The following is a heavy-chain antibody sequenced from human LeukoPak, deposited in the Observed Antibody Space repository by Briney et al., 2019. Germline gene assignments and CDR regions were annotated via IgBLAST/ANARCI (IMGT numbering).Heavy chain of an antibody. V-gene: IGHV3-23*01. CDR1: GFTFSNYV. Sequence: PGGSLRLSCAASGFTFSNYVMNWVRQAPGKGLEWVSAIGVNTDRTYYADAVRGRFTISRDYSQNTLPLQMSSLRAEDTAVYYCAKGHGDHIPAEYLQHWGQGTLVTVSS. CDR2: IGVNTDRT. J-gene: IGHJ1*01. CDR3: AKGHGDHIPAEYLQH. D-gene: IGHD4-17*01.